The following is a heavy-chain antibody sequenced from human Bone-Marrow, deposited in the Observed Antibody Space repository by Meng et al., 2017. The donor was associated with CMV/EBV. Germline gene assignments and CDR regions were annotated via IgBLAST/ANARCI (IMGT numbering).Heavy chain of an antibody. J-gene: IGHJ4*02. CDR3: AREGPRGYCSSTSCYGVDYFDY. D-gene: IGHD2-2*01. V-gene: IGHV4-4*02. CDR1: GGSISSSNW. Sequence: SETLSLTCAVSGGSISSSNWWSWVRQPPGKGLEWIGEIYHSGSTNYNPSLKSRVTISVDKSENQFSLKLSSVTAADTAVYYCAREGPRGYCSSTSCYGVDYFDYWGQGTLVTVSS. CDR2: IYHSGST.